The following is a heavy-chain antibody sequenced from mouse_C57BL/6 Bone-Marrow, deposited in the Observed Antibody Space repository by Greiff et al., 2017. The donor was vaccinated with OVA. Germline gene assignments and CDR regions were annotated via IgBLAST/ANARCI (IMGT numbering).Heavy chain of an antibody. Sequence: EVMLVESGGGLVQPGGSLKLSCAASGFTFSDYYMYWVRQTPEKRLEWVAYISNGGGSTYYPDTVKGRFTISRDNAKNTLYLQMSRLKSEDTAMYYCARPITTVVGGYFDVWGTGTTVTVSS. J-gene: IGHJ1*03. CDR2: ISNGGGST. CDR3: ARPITTVVGGYFDV. CDR1: GFTFSDYY. V-gene: IGHV5-12*01. D-gene: IGHD1-1*01.